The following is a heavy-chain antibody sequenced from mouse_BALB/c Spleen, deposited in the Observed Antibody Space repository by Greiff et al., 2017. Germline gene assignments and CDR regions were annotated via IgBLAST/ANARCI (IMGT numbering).Heavy chain of an antibody. Sequence: QVQLQESGPGLVAPSQSLSITCTVSGFSLTGYGVNWVRQPPGKGLEWLGMIWGDGSTDYNSALKSRLSISKDNSKSQVFLKMNSLQTDDTARYYCARENYGNYVNYAMDYWGQGTSVTVSS. CDR2: IWGDGST. D-gene: IGHD2-1*01. J-gene: IGHJ4*01. CDR3: ARENYGNYVNYAMDY. V-gene: IGHV2-6-7*01. CDR1: GFSLTGYG.